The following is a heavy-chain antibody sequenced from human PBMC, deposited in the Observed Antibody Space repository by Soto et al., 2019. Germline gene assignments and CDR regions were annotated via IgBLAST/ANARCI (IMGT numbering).Heavy chain of an antibody. CDR1: GDSFTRYW. CDR2: IYPGDSDT. J-gene: IGHJ6*02. CDR3: ARHSLYNWNYRGMDV. V-gene: IGHV5-51*01. Sequence: ESLTIPCTCSGDSFTRYWIGWVRQMPGKGLEWMGIIYPGDSDTRYSPSFQGQVTISADKSISTAYLQWSSLKASDTAMYYCARHSLYNWNYRGMDVWGQGTTVTVSS. D-gene: IGHD1-7*01.